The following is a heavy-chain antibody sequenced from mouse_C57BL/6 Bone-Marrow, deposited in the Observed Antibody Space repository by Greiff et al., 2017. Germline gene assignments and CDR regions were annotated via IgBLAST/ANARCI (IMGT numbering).Heavy chain of an antibody. Sequence: QVQLQQSGPELVKPGASVKISCKASGYTFTDYYINWVKQRPGQGLEWIGWIFPGSGSTYYNETFKGQATLTVDKSSSTAYMLLSSLTSEDSAVYCCARYYGSSPFDYWGQGTTLTVSS. V-gene: IGHV1-75*01. D-gene: IGHD1-1*01. CDR3: ARYYGSSPFDY. J-gene: IGHJ2*01. CDR2: IFPGSGST. CDR1: GYTFTDYY.